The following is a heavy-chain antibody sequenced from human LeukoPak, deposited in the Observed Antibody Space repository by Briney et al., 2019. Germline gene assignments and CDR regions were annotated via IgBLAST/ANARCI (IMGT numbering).Heavy chain of an antibody. CDR2: IYYSGST. D-gene: IGHD3-10*01. V-gene: IGHV4-59*08. J-gene: IGHJ4*02. CDR3: ARSFYYGYNDY. Sequence: PSETLSLTCTVSGGSISSYYWSWIRQPPGKGLEWIGYIYYSGSTNYNPSLKSRVTISVDTSKNQFSLKLSSVTATDTAVCYCARSFYYGYNDYWGQGTLVTVSS. CDR1: GGSISSYY.